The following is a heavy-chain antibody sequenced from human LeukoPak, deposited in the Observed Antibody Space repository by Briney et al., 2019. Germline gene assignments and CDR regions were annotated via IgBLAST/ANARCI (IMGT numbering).Heavy chain of an antibody. CDR2: IYSGGST. V-gene: IGHV3-53*04. J-gene: IGHJ4*02. CDR1: GFTFSSYW. D-gene: IGHD3-16*01. CDR3: ARGAYDSSVY. Sequence: GGSLRLSCAASGFTFSSYWMHWVRQAPGKGLEWVSVIYSGGSTYYADSVKGRFTISRHNSKNTLYLQMNSLRAEDTAVYYCARGAYDSSVYWGQGTLVTVSS.